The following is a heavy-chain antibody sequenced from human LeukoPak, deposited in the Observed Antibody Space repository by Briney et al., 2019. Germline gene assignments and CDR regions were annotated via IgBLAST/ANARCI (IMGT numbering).Heavy chain of an antibody. D-gene: IGHD3-10*01. CDR2: ISAYNGNT. CDR3: ARVRYGSGSYSYFDY. J-gene: IGHJ4*02. CDR1: GYTFTSYG. Sequence: ASVKVSCKASGYTFTSYGISWVRQAPGQGLEWMGWISAYNGNTNYEQKLQGRVTMTTDTSTSAAYMELRRLRSDDTAVYYCARVRYGSGSYSYFDYWGQGTLVTVSS. V-gene: IGHV1-18*01.